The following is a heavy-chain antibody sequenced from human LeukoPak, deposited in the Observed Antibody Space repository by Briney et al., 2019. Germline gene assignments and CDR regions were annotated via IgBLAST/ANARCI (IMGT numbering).Heavy chain of an antibody. CDR3: ARGGYSSSSSNWFDP. J-gene: IGHJ5*02. V-gene: IGHV4-59*12. Sequence: SETLSLTCTVSGGSISTYYWSWIRQPPGKGLEWIGYIYYSGSTYYNPSLKSRVTISVDRSKNQFSLKLSSVTAADTAVYYCARGGYSSSSSNWFDPWGQGTLVTVSS. CDR2: IYYSGST. D-gene: IGHD6-6*01. CDR1: GGSISTYY.